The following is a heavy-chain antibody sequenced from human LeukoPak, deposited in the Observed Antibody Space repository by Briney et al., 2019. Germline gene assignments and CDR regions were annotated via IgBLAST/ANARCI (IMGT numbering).Heavy chain of an antibody. CDR3: AKDPRKHIVVVTAILYYFDY. Sequence: GGSLRLSCAASGFTFSSYGMHWVRQAPGKGLEWVAVISYDGSNKYYADSVKGRFTISRDNSKNTLYLQMNSLRAEDTAVYYCAKDPRKHIVVVTAILYYFDYWGQGTLVTVSS. CDR2: ISYDGSNK. V-gene: IGHV3-30*18. D-gene: IGHD2-21*02. J-gene: IGHJ4*02. CDR1: GFTFSSYG.